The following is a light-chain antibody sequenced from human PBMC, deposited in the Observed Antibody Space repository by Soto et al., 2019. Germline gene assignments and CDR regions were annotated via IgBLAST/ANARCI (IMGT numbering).Light chain of an antibody. CDR2: RAS. J-gene: IGKJ2*03. CDR1: QSVRSN. V-gene: IGKV3-15*01. CDR3: QQYNNWPQS. Sequence: EIVMTQSPATLSVSPGEGATLFCRASQSVRSNLAWYHQKPGQAPRLLIYRASSRATGIPARFSGSGSGTEFTLTISSLQSEDFAVYYCQQYNNWPQSFGQGTKLEIK.